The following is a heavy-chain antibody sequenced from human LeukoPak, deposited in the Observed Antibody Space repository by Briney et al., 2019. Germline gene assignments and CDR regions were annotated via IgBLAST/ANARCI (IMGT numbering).Heavy chain of an antibody. V-gene: IGHV6-1*01. Sequence: SQTLSLTCAISGDSVPNNDGAWNWIRQSPSRGLEWLGRTYYRSQWYNDYARSVMSRISVDPDTSKSQFSLQLRSVTPDDTAVYYCAGGYAFDVWGQGTTVIVSS. CDR2: TYYRSQWYN. CDR3: AGGYAFDV. CDR1: GDSVPNNDGA. J-gene: IGHJ3*01.